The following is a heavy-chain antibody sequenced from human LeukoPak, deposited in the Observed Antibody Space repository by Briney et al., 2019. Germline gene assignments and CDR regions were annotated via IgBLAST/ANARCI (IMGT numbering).Heavy chain of an antibody. CDR2: IYSGGST. V-gene: IGHV3-66*01. Sequence: PGGSLRLSCAASGFTVSSNYMSWVRQAPGKGLEWVSVIYSGGSTYYADSVKGRFTISRDNSKNTLYLQMNSLRAEDTAVYYCASSIAAAGTPCFDYWGQGTLVTVSS. CDR3: ASSIAAAGTPCFDY. J-gene: IGHJ4*02. D-gene: IGHD6-13*01. CDR1: GFTVSSNY.